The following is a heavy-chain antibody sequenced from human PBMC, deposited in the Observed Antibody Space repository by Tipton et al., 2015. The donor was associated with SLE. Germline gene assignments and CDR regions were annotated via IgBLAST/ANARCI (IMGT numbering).Heavy chain of an antibody. J-gene: IGHJ5*02. CDR3: ARGGRGDGGNPFDP. CDR2: IYHTGST. V-gene: IGHV4-59*12. Sequence: TLSLTCTVSGGSISTYCWSWIRQPPKQGLEWIGWIYHTGSTDYNPSLKSRVTISVDTSKNQFSLRLSSVTAADTAVYYCARGGRGDGGNPFDPWGQGTLVTVSS. CDR1: GGSISTYC. D-gene: IGHD4-23*01.